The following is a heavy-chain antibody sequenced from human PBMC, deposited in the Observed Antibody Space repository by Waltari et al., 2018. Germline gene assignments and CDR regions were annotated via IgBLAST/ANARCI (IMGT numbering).Heavy chain of an antibody. CDR3: ARSVWLLLGFDY. V-gene: IGHV4-59*01. D-gene: IGHD5-12*01. CDR1: GGSISSYY. Sequence: QVQLQESGPGLVKPPETLSLTCTVSGGSISSYYWSWIRQPPGKGLEWIGYIYYSGRTTYKPELKGRVTISVDTSRSQFSLKLSSVTAADTAVYYWARSVWLLLGFDYWGQGTLVTVSS. CDR2: IYYSGRT. J-gene: IGHJ4*02.